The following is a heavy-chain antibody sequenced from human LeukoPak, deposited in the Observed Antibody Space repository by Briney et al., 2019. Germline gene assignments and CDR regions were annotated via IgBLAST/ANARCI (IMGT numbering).Heavy chain of an antibody. Sequence: PGGSLRLSCAASGFIFDDYGMSWVRQAPGKGLEWVSGINWDGGSTGYADSVKGRFTISRDNAKNSLYLQMNSLRAEDTALYNCARRSKGYSYGYYFDYWGQGTLVTVSS. V-gene: IGHV3-20*01. J-gene: IGHJ4*02. CDR3: ARRSKGYSYGYYFDY. CDR1: GFIFDDYG. CDR2: INWDGGST. D-gene: IGHD5-18*01.